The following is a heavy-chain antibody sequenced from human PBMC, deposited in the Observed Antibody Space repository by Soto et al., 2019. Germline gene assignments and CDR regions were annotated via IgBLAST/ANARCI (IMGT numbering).Heavy chain of an antibody. CDR3: PTHGCIGEVYYYMDV. CDR1: GDSISSRSYY. J-gene: IGHJ6*03. CDR2: IYYSGST. Sequence: SETLSLTCTVSGDSISSRSYYWGVIRQNPGKGLEWIGSIYYSGSTFYNPSLKSRVTISVDTSKNQFSLKLSSVTAADTAVYYCPTHGCIGEVYYYMDVWGKGTTVTVSS. D-gene: IGHD3-10*01. V-gene: IGHV4-39*01.